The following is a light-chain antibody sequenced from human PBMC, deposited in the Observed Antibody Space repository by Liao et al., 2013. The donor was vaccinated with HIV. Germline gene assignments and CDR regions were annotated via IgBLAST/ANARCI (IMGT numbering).Light chain of an antibody. CDR1: NIGSKS. J-gene: IGLJ3*02. CDR3: QTWDSSTVV. Sequence: SYELTQPPSVSVAPGETARITCGGNNIGSKSVQWYQQKSGQAPVVVIYFDSDRPSGVPERFSGSNSGNTATLTITGTQALDEADYYCQTWDSSTVVFGGGTKLTVL. V-gene: IGLV3-21*01. CDR2: FDS.